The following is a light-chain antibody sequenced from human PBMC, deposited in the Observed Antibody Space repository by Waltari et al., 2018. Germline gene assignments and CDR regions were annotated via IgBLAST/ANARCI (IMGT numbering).Light chain of an antibody. CDR3: QQYNDYSPLT. CDR2: QAS. J-gene: IGKJ4*01. V-gene: IGKV1-5*03. CDR1: QNIGRW. Sequence: DIQMNQSPSTLSASVGDRVTITCRAGQNIGRWLAWYQQKPGKAPNLLIHQASNLESGVPSRFSGTGSGTEFTLTISSLQPTDFATYYCQQYNDYSPLTFGGGTKVEIK.